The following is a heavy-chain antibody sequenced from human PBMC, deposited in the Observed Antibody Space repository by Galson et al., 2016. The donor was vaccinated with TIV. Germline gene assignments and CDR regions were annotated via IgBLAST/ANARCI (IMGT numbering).Heavy chain of an antibody. Sequence: LRLSCAASGFAFSSYTMHWVRQAPGKGLEWVAVISYDGTYKNYADSVKGRFSISRDNSKNTLYLQMNSLRAEDTTVFYCVRDQGNYYGFEYWGQGTLVTVSS. CDR1: GFAFSSYT. V-gene: IGHV3-30*04. CDR2: ISYDGTYK. D-gene: IGHD1-26*01. J-gene: IGHJ4*02. CDR3: VRDQGNYYGFEY.